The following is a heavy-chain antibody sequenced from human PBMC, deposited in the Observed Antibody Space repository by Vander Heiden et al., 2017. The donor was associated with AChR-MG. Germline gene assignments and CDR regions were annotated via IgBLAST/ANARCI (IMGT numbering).Heavy chain of an antibody. CDR2: ISGSGGST. V-gene: IGHV3-23*01. D-gene: IGHD3-16*01. J-gene: IGHJ4*02. Sequence: EVQLLESGGGLVQPGGSLRLSCSASGFTFSSDGMGWVRQAPGKGLEGVSAISGSGGSTYYADSVKGRFTISRDNSKNTLYLQMNSLRAEDTAVDYCAKVALRPRVPGSCFDYWGQGTLVTVSS. CDR3: AKVALRPRVPGSCFDY. CDR1: GFTFSSDG.